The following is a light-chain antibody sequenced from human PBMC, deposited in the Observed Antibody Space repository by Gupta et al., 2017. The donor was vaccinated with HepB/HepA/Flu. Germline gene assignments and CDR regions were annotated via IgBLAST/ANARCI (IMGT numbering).Light chain of an antibody. V-gene: IGLV2-23*02. CDR3: CSNAGSSTVV. CDR2: EVS. Sequence: QSALTQPASVSGSPGQSIPTSCTGTSSDVGSYNLVSWYQQHPDKAPKLMIYEVSKRPAGVSCRFSGSKSGNTASLTISGREDEAEADYYCCSNAGSSTVVFGGGTKLTVL. CDR1: SSDVGSYNL. J-gene: IGLJ3*02.